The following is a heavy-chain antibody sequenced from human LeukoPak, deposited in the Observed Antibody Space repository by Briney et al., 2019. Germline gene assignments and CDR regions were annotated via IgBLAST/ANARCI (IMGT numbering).Heavy chain of an antibody. V-gene: IGHV1-46*01. CDR3: ARDGSGSYYKGSWFDP. D-gene: IGHD3-10*01. Sequence: GASVKVSCKASGYTFTSYYMHWVRQAPGQGLEWMGIINPSGGSTSYAQKFQGRVTMTRDTSTSTVYMELSSLRSEDTAVYYCARDGSGSYYKGSWFDPWGQGTLVTVSS. CDR1: GYTFTSYY. CDR2: INPSGGST. J-gene: IGHJ5*02.